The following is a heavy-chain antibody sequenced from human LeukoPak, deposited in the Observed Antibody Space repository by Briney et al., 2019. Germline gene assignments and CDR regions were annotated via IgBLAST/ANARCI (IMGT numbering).Heavy chain of an antibody. CDR3: ARGLGPMSPSLDY. D-gene: IGHD3-22*01. V-gene: IGHV4-34*01. Sequence: SETLSLTCAVTGESFSYNYWTWVRQPPGKGLEWIGDINHSGRVNYRPSLKSRVTISADTSKSQFSLKLNAVTAADTAVYYCARGLGPMSPSLDYWGQGSLVTVSS. CDR2: INHSGRV. J-gene: IGHJ4*02. CDR1: GESFSYNY.